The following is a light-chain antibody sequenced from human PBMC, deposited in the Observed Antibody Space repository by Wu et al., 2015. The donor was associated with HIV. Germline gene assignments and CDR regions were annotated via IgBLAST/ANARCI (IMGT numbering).Light chain of an antibody. CDR2: GAS. V-gene: IGKV3-20*01. Sequence: EIVLTQSPGTLSLSPGERATLSCRASQSVSSSYLAWYQQKPGQAPRLLIYGASSRATGIPDRFSGSGSGTDFTLTISRLESEDLAVYYCQQYGDSPWTFGLGTKVEIK. CDR3: QQYGDSPWT. J-gene: IGKJ1*01. CDR1: QSVSSSY.